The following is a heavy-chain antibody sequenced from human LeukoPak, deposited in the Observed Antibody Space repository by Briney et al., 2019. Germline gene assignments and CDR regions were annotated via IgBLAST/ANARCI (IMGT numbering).Heavy chain of an antibody. V-gene: IGHV3-30*03. J-gene: IGHJ4*02. CDR3: ATGVREAARLDY. CDR2: ISYDGSNK. Sequence: PGGSLKLSCAASGFTFSSYGMHWVRQAPGKGLEWVAVISYDGSNKYHADSVKGRFTISRDNSKNTLYLQMNSLRAEDTAVYYCATGVREAARLDYWGQGTLVTVSS. CDR1: GFTFSSYG. D-gene: IGHD6-6*01.